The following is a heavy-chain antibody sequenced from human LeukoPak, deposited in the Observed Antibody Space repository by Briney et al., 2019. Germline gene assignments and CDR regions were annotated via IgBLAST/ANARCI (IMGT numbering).Heavy chain of an antibody. CDR3: ARMLISSGYYVDY. CDR1: GFTVSSNY. J-gene: IGHJ4*02. D-gene: IGHD3-22*01. Sequence: PGGSLSLSCAASGFTVSSNYMSWVRQAPGKGLEWVSVIYSGGTTYYADSVKGRFTISRDNSKNTLYLQMNSLRAEDTAVYYCARMLISSGYYVDYWGQGTVVTVSS. V-gene: IGHV3-53*01. CDR2: IYSGGTT.